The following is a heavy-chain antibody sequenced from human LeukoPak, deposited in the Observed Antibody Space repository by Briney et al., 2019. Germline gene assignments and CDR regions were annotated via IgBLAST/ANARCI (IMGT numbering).Heavy chain of an antibody. J-gene: IGHJ4*02. Sequence: SETLSLTCTLSIDSISSGDSYCSSVCQPPCAGLEWIGYSYYSRSTYYNLSVKSRFTISIDTSKNQFSLKLSSVTAADTAVYYCARVDYSLGGLVDYWGQGTLVTVSS. CDR1: IDSISSGDSY. CDR3: ARVDYSLGGLVDY. V-gene: IGHV4-30-4*08. CDR2: SYYSRST. D-gene: IGHD3-16*01.